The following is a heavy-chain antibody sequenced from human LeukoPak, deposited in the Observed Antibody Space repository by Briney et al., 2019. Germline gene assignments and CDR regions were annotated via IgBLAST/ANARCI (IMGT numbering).Heavy chain of an antibody. J-gene: IGHJ3*02. CDR2: INPNSGGT. V-gene: IGHV1-2*02. CDR3: ARELFYDSSGNDAFDI. CDR1: GCTFTGYY. D-gene: IGHD3-22*01. Sequence: ASVKVSCKASGCTFTGYYMHWVRQAPGQGLEWMGWINPNSGGTNYAQKFQGRVTMTRDTSTSTVYMELSSLRSEDTAVYYCARELFYDSSGNDAFDIWGQGTMVTVSS.